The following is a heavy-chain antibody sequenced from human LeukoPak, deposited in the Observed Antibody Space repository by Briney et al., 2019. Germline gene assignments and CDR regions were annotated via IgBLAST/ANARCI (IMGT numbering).Heavy chain of an antibody. CDR1: GYSFTSYW. J-gene: IGHJ3*02. V-gene: IGHV5-51*01. CDR3: ARRSGSDALDI. CDR2: IYPGDSYT. D-gene: IGHD3-10*01. Sequence: GESLKISCKGSGYSFTSYWIAWVRQMPGKGLEWMGIIYPGDSYTTYSPSFQGQVTISADKSISTAYLQWRSLKASDTAMYYCARRSGSDALDIWGQGTTVTVSS.